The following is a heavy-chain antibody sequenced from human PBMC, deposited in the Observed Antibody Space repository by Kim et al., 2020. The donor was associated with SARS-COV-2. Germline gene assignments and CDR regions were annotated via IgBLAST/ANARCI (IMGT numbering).Heavy chain of an antibody. J-gene: IGHJ4*02. CDR3: ASEVGTGWYLAN. V-gene: IGHV6-1*01. Sequence: SQTLSLTCAISGDSFTSHGAAWNWIRQSPSRGLEWLGRTYYRSKWYNDYGVSVKSRISINPDTSKNQFSLHLNSVTPEDTAMYYCASEVGTGWYLANWGQGTMVTVSS. CDR2: TYYRSKWYN. D-gene: IGHD6-19*01. CDR1: GDSFTSHGAA.